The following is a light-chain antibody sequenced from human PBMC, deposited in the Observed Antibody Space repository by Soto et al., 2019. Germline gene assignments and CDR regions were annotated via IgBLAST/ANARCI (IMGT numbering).Light chain of an antibody. J-gene: IGKJ5*01. CDR2: AAS. V-gene: IGKV1-8*01. CDR3: QQYYSYPLIT. CDR1: QGISSY. Sequence: AIRLTQSPSSLSASTGDSVTLTCLASQGISSYLAWYQQKPGKAPKLLIYAASTLQSGVPSRFSGSGSGTDFTLTISCLQSEDFATYYCQQYYSYPLITFGQGTRLEI.